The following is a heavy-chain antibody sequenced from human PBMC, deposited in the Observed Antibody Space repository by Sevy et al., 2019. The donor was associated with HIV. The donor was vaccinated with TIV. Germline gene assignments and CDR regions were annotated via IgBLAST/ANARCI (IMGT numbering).Heavy chain of an antibody. CDR3: AKDRSNYIPSAGTLDY. CDR2: FSGSGSSA. CDR1: GFTVSSYG. D-gene: IGHD6-13*01. Sequence: GGSLRLSCAASGFTVSSYGMSWVRQAPGKGLKWVSGFSGSGSSAYYADSVKGRFTISRDISKNTLNLQMNSLRVEDTAVYFCAKDRSNYIPSAGTLDYGGQGTMVTVSS. V-gene: IGHV3-23*01. J-gene: IGHJ4*02.